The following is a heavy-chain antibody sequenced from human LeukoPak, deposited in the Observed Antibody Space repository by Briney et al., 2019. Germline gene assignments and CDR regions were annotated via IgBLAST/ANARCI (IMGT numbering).Heavy chain of an antibody. CDR2: IYYSGST. CDR1: GGSTSSSSYY. D-gene: IGHD6-13*01. CDR3: ARHGTRIAAAAGDY. V-gene: IGHV4-39*01. J-gene: IGHJ4*02. Sequence: SETLSLTCTVSGGSTSSSSYYWGWIRQPPGKGLEWIGSIYYSGSTYYNPSLKSRVTISVDTSKNQFSLKLSSVTAADTAVYYCARHGTRIAAAAGDYWGQGTLVTVSS.